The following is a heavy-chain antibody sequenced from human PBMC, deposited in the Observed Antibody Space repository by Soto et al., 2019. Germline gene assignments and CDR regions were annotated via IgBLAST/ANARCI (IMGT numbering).Heavy chain of an antibody. J-gene: IGHJ4*01. CDR3: ATERVVNYTDYYFDY. CDR2: ISGTGIDI. CDR1: GFDFYYYN. D-gene: IGHD3-16*02. Sequence: GSSLRLSCAASGFDFYYYNMNWVLQAPGRGLEWVSSISGTGIDIHFADSVKGRFVISRDNAKTSLYLQMNSLRPEDTAVYYCATERVVNYTDYYFDYWGHGTLVTVSS. V-gene: IGHV3-21*01.